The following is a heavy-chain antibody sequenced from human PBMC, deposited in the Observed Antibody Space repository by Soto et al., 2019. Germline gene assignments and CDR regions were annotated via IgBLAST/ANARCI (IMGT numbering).Heavy chain of an antibody. D-gene: IGHD5-12*01. J-gene: IGHJ4*02. CDR1: GGTFSSYT. CDR2: IIPILGIA. Sequence: QVQLVQSGAEVKKPGSSVKVSCKASGGTFSSYTISWVRQAPGQGLEWMGRIIPILGIANYAQKFQGRVTINADKSTSTAYMELSSLRSEDTAVYYCARDLGTTPPMPFDYWGQGTLVTVSS. V-gene: IGHV1-69*08. CDR3: ARDLGTTPPMPFDY.